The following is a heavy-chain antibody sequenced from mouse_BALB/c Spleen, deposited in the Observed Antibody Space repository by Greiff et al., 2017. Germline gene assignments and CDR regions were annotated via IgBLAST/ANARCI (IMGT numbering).Heavy chain of an antibody. CDR2: IDPSDSYT. V-gene: IGHV1S127*01. CDR3: TRSGLRYFDD. Sequence: QVQLQQPGAELVKPGASVKMSCKASGYTFTSYWMPWVKQRPGQGLEWIGTIDPSDSYTSYNQKFKGKATLTVDTSSSTAYMQLSSLTSEDSAVYYCTRSGLRYFDDWGQGTTLTGSS. CDR1: GYTFTSYW. D-gene: IGHD1-1*01. J-gene: IGHJ2*01.